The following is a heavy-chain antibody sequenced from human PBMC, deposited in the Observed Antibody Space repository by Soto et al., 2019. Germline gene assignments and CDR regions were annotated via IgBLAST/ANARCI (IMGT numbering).Heavy chain of an antibody. V-gene: IGHV4-39*07. CDR2: IYYRGNA. J-gene: IGHJ5*02. CDR3: ARAYRYPPLEWLYEHRTWFDP. Sequence: SETLSLTCSVSDDSINSDKYYWGWIRQPPGKGLEWIGSIYYRGNAYYNPSLQTRVTISVDTPKSQFSLKLSSVTAADTAVYYCARAYRYPPLEWLYEHRTWFDPWGQGPLVTVSS. D-gene: IGHD3-3*01. CDR1: DDSINSDKYY.